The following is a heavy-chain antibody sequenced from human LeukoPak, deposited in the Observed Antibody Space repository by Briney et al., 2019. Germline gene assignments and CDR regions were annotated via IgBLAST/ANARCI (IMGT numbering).Heavy chain of an antibody. CDR1: GFTFSSYA. CDR3: AKDESGSGWFYGMDV. J-gene: IGHJ6*02. D-gene: IGHD6-19*01. CDR2: ISGSGGST. V-gene: IGHV3-23*01. Sequence: GGSLRLSCAASGFTFSSYAMSWVRQAPGKGLGWVSAISGSGGSTYYADSVKGRFTISRDNSKNTLYLQMNSLRAEDTAVYYCAKDESGSGWFYGMDVWGQGTTVTVSS.